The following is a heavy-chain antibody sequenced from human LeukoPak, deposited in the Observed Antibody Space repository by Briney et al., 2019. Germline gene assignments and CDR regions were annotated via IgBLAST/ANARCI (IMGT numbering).Heavy chain of an antibody. J-gene: IGHJ3*02. D-gene: IGHD3-22*01. V-gene: IGHV1-18*01. CDR2: ISAYNGNT. CDR1: GYAFTSYG. Sequence: ASVKVSCKASGYAFTSYGISWVRQAPGQGLEWMGWISAYNGNTNYAQKLQGRVTMTTDTSTSTAYMELRSLRSDDTAVYYCARGMYDSSGWLGAFDIWGQGTMVTVSS. CDR3: ARGMYDSSGWLGAFDI.